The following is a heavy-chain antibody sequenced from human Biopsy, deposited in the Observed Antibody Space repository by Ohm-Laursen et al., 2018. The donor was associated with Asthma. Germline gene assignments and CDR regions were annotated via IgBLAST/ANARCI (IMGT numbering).Heavy chain of an antibody. D-gene: IGHD3-10*01. V-gene: IGHV1-18*01. CDR1: GYTFNSAG. CDR2: ISVYNGNT. J-gene: IGHJ6*02. CDR3: ARAVDYSHYYGIDV. Sequence: GASVKVSCKTSGYTFNSAGITWVRRAPGQGLEWMGWISVYNGNTKVAQKLQDRVTMITDTSTSTAYVELRSLRSDDTAVYFCARAVDYSHYYGIDVWGQGTTVTVS.